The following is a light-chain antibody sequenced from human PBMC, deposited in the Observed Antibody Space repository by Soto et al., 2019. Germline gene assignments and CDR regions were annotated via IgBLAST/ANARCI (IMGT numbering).Light chain of an antibody. CDR3: SSYTSSSTLDV. J-gene: IGLJ1*01. CDR1: SSNIGSHT. CDR2: GDD. Sequence: QSVLTQPPSTSGTPGQRVAISCSGTSSNIGSHTVNWYQQLPGTAPKLLIYGDDQRPSGVSNRFSGSKSGNTASLTISGLQAEDEADYYCSSYTSSSTLDVFGTGTKLTVL. V-gene: IGLV1-44*01.